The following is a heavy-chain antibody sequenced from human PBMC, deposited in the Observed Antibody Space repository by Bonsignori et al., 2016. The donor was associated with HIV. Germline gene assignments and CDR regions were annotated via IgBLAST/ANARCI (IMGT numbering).Heavy chain of an antibody. Sequence: VRQMPGKGLEWMGIINPGDSETKYSQSFQGQVTISADRSINTAYLHWTRLKASDTARYYCARRGLYGDYGDFWGQGTLVTVSS. V-gene: IGHV5-51*01. CDR2: INPGDSET. J-gene: IGHJ4*02. CDR3: ARRGLYGDYGDF. D-gene: IGHD4-17*01.